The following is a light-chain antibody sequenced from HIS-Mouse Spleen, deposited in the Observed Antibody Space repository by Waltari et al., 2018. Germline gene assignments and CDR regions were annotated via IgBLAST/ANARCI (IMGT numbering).Light chain of an antibody. CDR2: DAS. CDR1: QDISNY. J-gene: IGKJ3*01. CDR3: RQYDNRSPGT. V-gene: IGKV1-33*01. Sequence: DIQMTQSPSFLSASVGDRVTITCQASQDISNYLNWYQQKPGKAPKLLIYDASNLETGVPSRFIGSGSATDYSITIISLQHEDIATYYCRQYDNRSPGTFGHGTKVDIK.